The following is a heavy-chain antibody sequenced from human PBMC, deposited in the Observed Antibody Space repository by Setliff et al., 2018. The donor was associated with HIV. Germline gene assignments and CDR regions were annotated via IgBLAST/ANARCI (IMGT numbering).Heavy chain of an antibody. CDR2: IKQDGSEK. CDR3: ARVYDSSGYSLSIPGY. CDR1: GVTFSSYW. D-gene: IGHD3-22*01. Sequence: GESLTISCAASGVTFSSYWMSWVRQAPGKGLEWVANIKQDGSEKYYVDSVKGRFTISRDNAKNSLYLQMNSLRAEDTAVYYCARVYDSSGYSLSIPGYWGQGTLVTVSS. J-gene: IGHJ4*01. V-gene: IGHV3-7*01.